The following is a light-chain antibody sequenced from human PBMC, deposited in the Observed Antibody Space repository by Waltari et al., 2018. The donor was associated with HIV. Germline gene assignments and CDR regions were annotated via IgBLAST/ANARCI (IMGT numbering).Light chain of an antibody. CDR2: YDS. CDR1: NIGSKS. V-gene: IGLV3-21*04. J-gene: IGLJ3*02. CDR3: QVWDSSSDLSWV. Sequence: SYVLTQPPSVSVAPGKPARITCGGNNIGSKSVNWYQQKPGQAPVLVIYYDSDRPSGIPERFSCSNSGNTATLTISRVEAGDEADYYCQVWDSSSDLSWVFGGGTKLTVL.